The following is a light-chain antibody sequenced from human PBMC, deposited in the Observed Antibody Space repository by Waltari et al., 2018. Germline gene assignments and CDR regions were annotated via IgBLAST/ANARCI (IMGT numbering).Light chain of an antibody. Sequence: QSALTQPASVSGSPGQSITISCTGTSRYVGGYTSVSWYQKHPGKAPKLMISDVINRPSVVSIRFSVSKSGNTASLTISGLQAEDEADYYCSSYTSSSTLHVVFGGGTKLTVL. V-gene: IGLV2-14*03. CDR2: DVI. CDR3: SSYTSSSTLHVV. J-gene: IGLJ2*01. CDR1: SRYVGGYTS.